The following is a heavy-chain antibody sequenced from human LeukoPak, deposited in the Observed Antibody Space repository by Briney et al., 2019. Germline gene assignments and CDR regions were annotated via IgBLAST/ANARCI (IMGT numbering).Heavy chain of an antibody. CDR3: ARDHDRYCSGGSCSEFDY. Sequence: GGFLRLSCAASGFTFSSYWMSWVRQAPGKGLEWVANIKQDGSEKYYVDFVKGRFTISRDNAKNSVYLQMNSLRAEDTAVYYCARDHDRYCSGGSCSEFDYWGQGTLVTVPS. J-gene: IGHJ4*02. V-gene: IGHV3-7*01. CDR1: GFTFSSYW. D-gene: IGHD2-15*01. CDR2: IKQDGSEK.